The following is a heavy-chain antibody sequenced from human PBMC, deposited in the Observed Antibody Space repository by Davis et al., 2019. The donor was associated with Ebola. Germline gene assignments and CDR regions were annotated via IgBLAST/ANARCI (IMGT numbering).Heavy chain of an antibody. V-gene: IGHV5-51*01. CDR1: GYSFSSHW. CDR3: ARSQRGCSSPTCYIGDY. J-gene: IGHJ4*02. Sequence: GESLKISCQGFGYSFSSHWIGWVRQMPGKGLEWMGIIYPRDSDTRYSPSFRGQVTISADKSLSTAYLQWSSLKASDTAMYYCARSQRGCSSPTCYIGDYWGQGTLVAVSS. CDR2: IYPRDSDT. D-gene: IGHD2-2*01.